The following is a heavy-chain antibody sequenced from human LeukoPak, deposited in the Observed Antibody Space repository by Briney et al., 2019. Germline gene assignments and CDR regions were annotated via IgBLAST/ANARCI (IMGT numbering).Heavy chain of an antibody. D-gene: IGHD3-22*01. Sequence: GGSLRLSCEASGITVDLNYMTWVRQAPWKGLEWVSLIYPSGKTLYADSVKDRFTISRDTSKNTVYLHMNSLRAGDTAVYYCARGVSHDSSPYLDSFDVWGQGTMVTVAS. V-gene: IGHV3-66*01. CDR3: ARGVSHDSSPYLDSFDV. CDR1: GITVDLNY. J-gene: IGHJ3*01. CDR2: IYPSGKT.